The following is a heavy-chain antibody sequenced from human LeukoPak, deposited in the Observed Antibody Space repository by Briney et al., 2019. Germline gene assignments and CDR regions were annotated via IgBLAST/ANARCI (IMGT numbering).Heavy chain of an antibody. CDR2: ISSSSSYI. CDR1: GFTFSSYS. D-gene: IGHD1-1*01. CDR3: AREMSGGATTDY. J-gene: IGHJ4*02. Sequence: GGSLRLSCAASGFTFSSYSMNWVRQAPGKGLEWVSSISSSSSYIYYADSVKGRFTISRDNAKNSLYLQMNSLRAEDTAVYYCAREMSGGATTDYWGQGTLVTVSS. V-gene: IGHV3-21*01.